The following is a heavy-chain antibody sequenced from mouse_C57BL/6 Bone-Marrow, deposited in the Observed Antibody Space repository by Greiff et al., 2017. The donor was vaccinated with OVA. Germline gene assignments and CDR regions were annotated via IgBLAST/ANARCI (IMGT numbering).Heavy chain of an antibody. D-gene: IGHD2-1*01. CDR2: IDPANGNT. Sequence: DVQLQESVAELVRPGASVKLSCTASGFNIKNTYMHWVKQRPEQGLEWIGRIDPANGNTKSAPKFQGKATITAATSSNTAYLQLRSLTSEDTAIYCCARHPPLIYYGNPSYWYGDVWGTGTTVTVSS. V-gene: IGHV14-3*01. CDR3: ARHPPLIYYGNPSYWYGDV. CDR1: GFNIKNTY. J-gene: IGHJ1*03.